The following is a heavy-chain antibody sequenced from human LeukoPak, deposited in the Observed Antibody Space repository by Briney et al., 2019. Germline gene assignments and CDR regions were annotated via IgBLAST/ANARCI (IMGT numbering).Heavy chain of an antibody. J-gene: IGHJ4*02. V-gene: IGHV3-23*01. D-gene: IGHD3-22*01. CDR1: GFTFSSYA. CDR2: ISGSGGST. CDR3: AKDYYDSSGYWYYFDY. Sequence: PGGSLRLSCAASGFTFSSYAMSWVRQAPGKGLEGVSAISGSGGSTYYADSVKGRFTISRDNSKNTLYLQMNSLRAEDTAVYYCAKDYYDSSGYWYYFDYWGQGTLVTVSS.